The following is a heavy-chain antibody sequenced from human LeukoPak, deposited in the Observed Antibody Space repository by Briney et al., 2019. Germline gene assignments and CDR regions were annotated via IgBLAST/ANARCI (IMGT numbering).Heavy chain of an antibody. CDR3: ARDGAAYSNCVGAPDY. Sequence: SQTLSLTCTVSGGSISSGDYYWSWIRQPPGKGLEWIGYIYYSGSTYYNPSLKSRVTISVDTSKNQFSLKLSSVTAADTAVYYCARDGAAYSNCVGAPDYWGQGTLVTVSS. D-gene: IGHD4-11*01. CDR1: GGSISSGDYY. CDR2: IYYSGST. J-gene: IGHJ4*02. V-gene: IGHV4-30-4*01.